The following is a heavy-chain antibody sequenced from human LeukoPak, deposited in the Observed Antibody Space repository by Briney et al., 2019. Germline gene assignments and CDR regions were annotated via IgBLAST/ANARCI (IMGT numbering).Heavy chain of an antibody. Sequence: GGSLRLSCAASRCTFSSYAMSWVRQAPGKGLEWVSAISGSGGSTYYADSVKGRFTISRDNSKNTLYLQMNSLRAEDTAVYYCAKGGSGWYGSDYWGQGTLVTVSS. D-gene: IGHD6-19*01. V-gene: IGHV3-23*01. J-gene: IGHJ4*02. CDR2: ISGSGGST. CDR1: RCTFSSYA. CDR3: AKGGSGWYGSDY.